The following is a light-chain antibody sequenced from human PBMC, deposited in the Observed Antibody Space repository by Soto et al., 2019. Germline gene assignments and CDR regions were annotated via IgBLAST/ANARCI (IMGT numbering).Light chain of an antibody. CDR2: LEGSGSY. Sequence: QSVLTQSSSASASLGSSVKLTCTLSSGHRSYIIAWHQQQPGKAPRSLMKLEGSGSYNKGSGIPDRFSGSSSGADRYLTISNLQFEDEADYYCETWDSNTRVFGGGTKVTVL. CDR1: SGHRSYI. V-gene: IGLV4-60*02. CDR3: ETWDSNTRV. J-gene: IGLJ3*02.